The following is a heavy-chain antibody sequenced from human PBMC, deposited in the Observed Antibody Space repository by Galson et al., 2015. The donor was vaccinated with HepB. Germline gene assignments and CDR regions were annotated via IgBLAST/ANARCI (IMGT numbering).Heavy chain of an antibody. CDR3: ASNSMGYSSSWRNYYYYYGMDV. J-gene: IGHJ6*02. D-gene: IGHD6-13*01. CDR1: GYTFTSYA. Sequence: SVTVSCKASGYTFTSYAMHWVRQAPGQWLEWMGWINAGNGNTKYSQKFQGRVTITRDTSASTAYMELSSLRSEDTAVYYCASNSMGYSSSWRNYYYYYGMDVWGQGTTVTVSS. CDR2: INAGNGNT. V-gene: IGHV1-3*01.